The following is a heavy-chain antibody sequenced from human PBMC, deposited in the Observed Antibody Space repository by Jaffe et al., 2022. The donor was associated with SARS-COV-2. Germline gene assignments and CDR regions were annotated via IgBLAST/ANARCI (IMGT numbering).Heavy chain of an antibody. CDR1: GGSISSTNW. CDR3: ATPSHFCSGGNCYWYFDL. V-gene: IGHV4-4*02. CDR2: IYHSGST. D-gene: IGHD2-15*01. J-gene: IGHJ2*01. Sequence: QVQLQESGPGLVKPSGTLSLTCAVSGGSISSTNWWNWVRQPPGKGLEWIGEIYHSGSTNYNPSLKSRVTISVDKSKNHFSLKLASVTAADTAVYYCATPSHFCSGGNCYWYFDLWGRGTLVTVSS.